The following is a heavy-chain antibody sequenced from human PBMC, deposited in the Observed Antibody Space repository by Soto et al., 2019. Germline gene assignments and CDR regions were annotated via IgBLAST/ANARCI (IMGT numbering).Heavy chain of an antibody. V-gene: IGHV4-30-2*01. D-gene: IGHD5-12*01. CDR3: AAGGGLPRYY. CDR1: GGSMKIAVYS. J-gene: IGHJ4*02. Sequence: PSETLSLTCAVSGGSMKIAVYSWSWIRQPPGKGLEWIGYIYHSGSTYYNPSLKSRVTISVDRSKNQFSLKLSSVTAADTAVYYCAAGGGLPRYYWGQGTLVTVSS. CDR2: IYHSGST.